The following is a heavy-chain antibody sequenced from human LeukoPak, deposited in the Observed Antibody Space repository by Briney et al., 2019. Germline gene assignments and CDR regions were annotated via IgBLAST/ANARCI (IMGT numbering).Heavy chain of an antibody. J-gene: IGHJ4*02. Sequence: SETLSLTYAVYGGSFSGYYCSWIRQPPGKGQEWIGQINHSGSTNYNPFLKSRVTISVDTSKNQFSLKLSSVTAADTAVYYCARLWSPITMVRGAIDYWGQGTLVTVSS. CDR2: INHSGST. CDR3: ARLWSPITMVRGAIDY. D-gene: IGHD3-10*01. V-gene: IGHV4-34*01. CDR1: GGSFSGYY.